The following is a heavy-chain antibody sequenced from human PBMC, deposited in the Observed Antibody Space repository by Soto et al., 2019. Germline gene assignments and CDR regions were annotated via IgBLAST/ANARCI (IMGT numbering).Heavy chain of an antibody. J-gene: IGHJ6*03. CDR3: ARDHLGDYGDYGLMGYYYYYMDV. D-gene: IGHD4-17*01. CDR2: ISAYNGNT. CDR1: GYTFTSYG. Sequence: QVQLVQSGAEVKKPGASVKVSCKASGYTFTSYGISWVRQAPGQGLEWMGWISAYNGNTNYAQKLQGRVTMTTDTSTSTGFMEVRRLRTDDTAVDYCARDHLGDYGDYGLMGYYYYYMDVWGKGTTVTVSS. V-gene: IGHV1-18*01.